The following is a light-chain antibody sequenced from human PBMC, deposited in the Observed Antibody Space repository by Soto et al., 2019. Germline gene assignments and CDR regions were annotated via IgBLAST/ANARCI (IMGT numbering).Light chain of an antibody. J-gene: IGKJ1*01. Sequence: EIVLTQSPGTLSLSPGERATLSCRASQRVFDNYIAWYQQKPGQAPRLLGYGVSSRATGIADRFSVSGSGTDFTLTITRLDPEDSAVYYCQHYGNTAVEFGQGTKVEI. V-gene: IGKV3-20*01. CDR1: QRVFDNY. CDR2: GVS. CDR3: QHYGNTAVE.